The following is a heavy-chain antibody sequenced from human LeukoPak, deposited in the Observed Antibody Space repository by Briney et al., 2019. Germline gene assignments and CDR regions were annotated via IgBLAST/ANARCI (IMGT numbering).Heavy chain of an antibody. D-gene: IGHD3-10*01. Sequence: PGGSLRLSCAASGFTFSSYWMSWVRQAPGKGLEWVATIKLDGSEKHYVDSVKGRFTISRDNVRNSLFLQMNSLRTEDTSVYYCARGHYQIELWGQGTLVTVSS. CDR3: ARGHYQIEL. CDR2: IKLDGSEK. CDR1: GFTFSSYW. J-gene: IGHJ4*02. V-gene: IGHV3-7*01.